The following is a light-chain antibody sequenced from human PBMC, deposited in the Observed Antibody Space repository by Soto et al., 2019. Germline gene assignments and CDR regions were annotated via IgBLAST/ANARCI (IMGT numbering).Light chain of an antibody. CDR2: GNN. V-gene: IGLV1-47*01. CDR3: AAWGDSLSGRV. Sequence: QSVLTQPPSASGTPGQRVTISCSGSSSNIGSSYVYWYQQVPGTAPKLLIYGNNKRPSGVPDRFSGSKSGTSASLAISGLRSEDEADYYCAAWGDSLSGRVFGGGTKLTVL. CDR1: SSNIGSSY. J-gene: IGLJ3*02.